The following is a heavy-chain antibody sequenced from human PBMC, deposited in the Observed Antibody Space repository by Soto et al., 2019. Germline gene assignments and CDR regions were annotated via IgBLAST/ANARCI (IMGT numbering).Heavy chain of an antibody. CDR2: IGASGDIA. Sequence: LRLSCAASGSSFTNFAMSWVRQAPGKGLEWVAGIGASGDIAWYADSVKGRLSISRDNSKNTLYLQLNSLRFEDTAVYYCAKDDFTDRGDDYFDYWGPGTLVTVSS. D-gene: IGHD2-21*02. V-gene: IGHV3-23*01. CDR1: GSSFTNFA. CDR3: AKDDFTDRGDDYFDY. J-gene: IGHJ4*02.